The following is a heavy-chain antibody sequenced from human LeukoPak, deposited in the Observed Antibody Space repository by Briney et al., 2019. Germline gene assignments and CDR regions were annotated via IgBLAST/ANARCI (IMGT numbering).Heavy chain of an antibody. CDR2: IYPGDSDT. V-gene: IGHV5-51*01. J-gene: IGHJ4*02. CDR1: GYSFTSYW. CDR3: ARRRDLYSGSYYPFDY. Sequence: GESLKISCKGSGYSFTSYWIGWVRQMPGKGLEWMGIIYPGDSDTRYSPSFQGQVIISADKSISTAYLQWSSLKASDTAMYYCARRRDLYSGSYYPFDYWGQGILVTVSS. D-gene: IGHD1-26*01.